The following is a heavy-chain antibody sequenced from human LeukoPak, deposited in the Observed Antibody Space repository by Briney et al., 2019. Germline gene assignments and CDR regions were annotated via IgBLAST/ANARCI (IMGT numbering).Heavy chain of an antibody. CDR3: ARLYGDWFDP. J-gene: IGHJ5*02. CDR1: GFTFSSYA. CDR2: ISGSGGST. Sequence: GGSLRLSCAASGFTFSSYAMSWVRQAPGKGLEWVSAISGSGGSTYYADSVRGRFTVSRDNAKDSLWLQMDSLRVEDTAVYFCARLYGDWFDPWGPGTLVTVSS. V-gene: IGHV3-23*01. D-gene: IGHD4-17*01.